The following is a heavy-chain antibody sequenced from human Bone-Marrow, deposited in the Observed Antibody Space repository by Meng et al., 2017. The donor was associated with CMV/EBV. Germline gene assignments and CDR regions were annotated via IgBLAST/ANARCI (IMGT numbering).Heavy chain of an antibody. CDR2: ISSSSSTI. CDR3: ARDRIAVVPAADHYYYYGMDV. V-gene: IGHV3-48*04. J-gene: IGHJ6*01. D-gene: IGHD2-2*01. Sequence: GESLKISCAASGFTFSSYSMNWVRQAPGKGLEWVSYISSSSSTIYYADSVKGRFTISRDNAKNSLYLQMNSLRAEDTAVYYCARDRIAVVPAADHYYYYGMDVWGQGTTVTVSS. CDR1: GFTFSSYS.